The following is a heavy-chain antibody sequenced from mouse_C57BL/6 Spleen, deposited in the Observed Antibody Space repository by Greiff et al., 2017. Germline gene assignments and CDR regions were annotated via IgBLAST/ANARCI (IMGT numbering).Heavy chain of an antibody. Sequence: VQLQQPGAELVRPGTSVKLSCKASGYTFTSYWMHWVKQRPGQGLEWIGVIDPSDSYTNYNQKFKGKATLTVDTSSSTAYMQLSSLTSEDSAVYYCARSTVEYYFDYWGQGTTLTVSS. J-gene: IGHJ2*01. CDR2: IDPSDSYT. D-gene: IGHD1-1*01. CDR3: ARSTVEYYFDY. V-gene: IGHV1-59*01. CDR1: GYTFTSYW.